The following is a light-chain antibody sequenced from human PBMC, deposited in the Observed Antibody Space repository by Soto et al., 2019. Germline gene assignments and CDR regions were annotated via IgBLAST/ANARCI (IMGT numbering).Light chain of an antibody. CDR3: CQALQSPLFT. CDR2: LGS. V-gene: IGKV2-28*01. J-gene: IGKJ3*01. CDR1: QSLLHSNGYNY. Sequence: DIVMTQSPLSLPVTPGEPASISCRSSQSLLHSNGYNYLDWYLQKPGQSPQLLIYLGSNRASGVPDRLSGSGSCTDFTLKISRVEAEDVVVYYCCQALQSPLFTFGPGTKVDIK.